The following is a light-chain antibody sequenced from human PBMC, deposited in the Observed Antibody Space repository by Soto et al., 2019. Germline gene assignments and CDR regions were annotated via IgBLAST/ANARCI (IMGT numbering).Light chain of an antibody. CDR1: NSNIGSHV. J-gene: IGLJ3*02. CDR2: TNN. V-gene: IGLV1-44*01. CDR3: AAWDGSLQSWV. Sequence: QSVLTQPPSASGAPGQRVTISCSGSNSNIGSHVVNWHQQVPGTAPKLLIYTNNQRPSGVPDRFSDSKSGTSASLAISGLQSEDEADYYCAAWDGSLQSWVFGGGTKLTVL.